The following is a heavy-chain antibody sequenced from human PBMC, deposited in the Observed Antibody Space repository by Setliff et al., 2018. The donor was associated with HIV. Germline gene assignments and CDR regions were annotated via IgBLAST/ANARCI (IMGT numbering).Heavy chain of an antibody. CDR3: AVRRYYDSTGYYDY. D-gene: IGHD3-22*01. V-gene: IGHV4-61*02. J-gene: IGHJ4*02. CDR1: GGSISSGSYY. CDR2: IYTSGST. Sequence: KASETLSLTCTVSGGSISSGSYYWSWIRQPAGKGLEWIGRIYTSGSTNYNPSLKSRVTISVDTSKNQFSLKLTSVTAADTAVYYCAVRRYYDSTGYYDYWGQGTLVTVSS.